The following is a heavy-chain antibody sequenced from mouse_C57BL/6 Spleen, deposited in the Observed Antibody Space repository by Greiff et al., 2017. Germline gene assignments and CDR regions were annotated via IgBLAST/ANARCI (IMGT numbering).Heavy chain of an antibody. J-gene: IGHJ4*01. CDR3: ARGLLPPYAMDY. D-gene: IGHD2-3*01. CDR1: GYTFTSYW. CDR2: IYPGSGST. V-gene: IGHV1-55*01. Sequence: QVQLQQPGAELVMPGASVKLSCKASGYTFTSYWMHWVKQRPGQGLEWIGDIYPGSGSTNYNEKFKSKATLTVDTSSSTAYMQLSSLTSEDSAVYYCARGLLPPYAMDYWGQGTSVTVSS.